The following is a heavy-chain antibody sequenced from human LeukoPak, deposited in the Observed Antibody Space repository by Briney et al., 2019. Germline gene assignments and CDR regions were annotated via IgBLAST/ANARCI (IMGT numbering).Heavy chain of an antibody. V-gene: IGHV4-39*01. D-gene: IGHD3-3*01. J-gene: IGHJ5*02. CDR1: GGSISSSSYS. Sequence: SETLSLTCTVSGGSISSSSYSWGWIRQPPGKGLEWIGSIYYSGSTYYNPSLKSRVTISVDTSKNQFSLKLSSVTAADTAVYYCARHVTIFGVVITFIQFDPWGQGTLVTVSS. CDR3: ARHVTIFGVVITFIQFDP. CDR2: IYYSGST.